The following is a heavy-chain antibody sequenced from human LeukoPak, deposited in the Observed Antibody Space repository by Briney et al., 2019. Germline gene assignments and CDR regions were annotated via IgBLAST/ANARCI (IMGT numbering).Heavy chain of an antibody. CDR2: INGTAIDT. J-gene: IGHJ5*02. Sequence: PGGSLRLSCAASGFSIMNSAMNWVRQAPGKGLEWVSAINGTAIDTDYADSVKGRFTISRDYSKNTLYLQMNNLRDEDTAVYYCAKNHVTVPNGDWFGPWGQGTLVTVSS. V-gene: IGHV3-23*01. CDR3: AKNHVTVPNGDWFGP. CDR1: GFSIMNSA. D-gene: IGHD4-11*01.